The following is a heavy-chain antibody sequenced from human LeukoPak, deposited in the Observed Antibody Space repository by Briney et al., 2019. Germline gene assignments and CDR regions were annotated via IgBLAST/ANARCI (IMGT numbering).Heavy chain of an antibody. D-gene: IGHD2-15*01. CDR2: IRGYNGNT. V-gene: IGHV1-18*04. CDR3: ARDCSGGNCYLDY. Sequence: ASVKVSCKASGYTFTGYYMHWVRQAPGQGLEWMGWIRGYNGNTNYAQKLQGRVTVTTDTSTSTAYMELRSLRSDDTAVYYCARDCSGGNCYLDYWGQGTLVTVSS. CDR1: GYTFTGYY. J-gene: IGHJ4*02.